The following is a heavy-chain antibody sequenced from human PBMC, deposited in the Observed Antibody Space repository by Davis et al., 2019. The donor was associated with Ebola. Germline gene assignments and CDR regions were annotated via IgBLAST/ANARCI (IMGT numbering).Heavy chain of an antibody. V-gene: IGHV3-7*04. Sequence: GESLKISCAASGFTFSSYAMSWVRQAPGKGLEWVANIKPDGSQKYYVDSVKGRFTISRDNAKNSLYLQMNSLRAEDTAVYYCARVGTDLFDYWGQGTLVTVSS. CDR2: IKPDGSQK. J-gene: IGHJ4*02. D-gene: IGHD6-13*01. CDR3: ARVGTDLFDY. CDR1: GFTFSSYA.